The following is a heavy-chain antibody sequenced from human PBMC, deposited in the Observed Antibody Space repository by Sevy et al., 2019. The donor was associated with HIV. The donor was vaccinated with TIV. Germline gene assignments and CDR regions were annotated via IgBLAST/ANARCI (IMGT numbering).Heavy chain of an antibody. Sequence: SETLSLTCTVSGGSINSDHWNWIRQPPGKGLKLIGYVYYTGGTNYNPSLKNRVTISVDRTKNQFSLKLTSVTAADTAVYYCARRNDFDIWGQGTMVTVSS. J-gene: IGHJ3*02. CDR1: GGSINSDH. CDR2: VYYTGGT. V-gene: IGHV4-59*08. CDR3: ARRNDFDI.